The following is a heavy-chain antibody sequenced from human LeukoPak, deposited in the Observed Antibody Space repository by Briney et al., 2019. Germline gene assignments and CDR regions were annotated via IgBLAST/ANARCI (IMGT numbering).Heavy chain of an antibody. D-gene: IGHD2/OR15-2a*01. V-gene: IGHV3-9*01. CDR2: ISWNSGSI. CDR1: GFTFDDYA. CDR3: AKDNTFRAYENAFDI. Sequence: GGSLRLSCAASGFTFDDYAMHWVRQAPGKGLEWVSGISWNSGSIGYADSVKGRFTISRDNAKNSLYLQMNSLRAEDTALYYCAKDNTFRAYENAFDIWGQGTMVTVSS. J-gene: IGHJ3*02.